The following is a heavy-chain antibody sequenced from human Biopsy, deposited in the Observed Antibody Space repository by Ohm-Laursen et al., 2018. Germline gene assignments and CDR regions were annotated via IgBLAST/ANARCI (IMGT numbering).Heavy chain of an antibody. CDR3: GISGGSVSYLHL. V-gene: IGHV3-9*01. D-gene: IGHD3-10*01. Sequence: SLRLSCAASGFTFADYAMHWVRQVPGKGLEWVSVVSWNSGSIGYADSVKGRFTISRDNAKNSLYLQMNSLRVEDTAFYYCGISGGSVSYLHLWGRGTLVTVSS. CDR2: VSWNSGSI. J-gene: IGHJ2*01. CDR1: GFTFADYA.